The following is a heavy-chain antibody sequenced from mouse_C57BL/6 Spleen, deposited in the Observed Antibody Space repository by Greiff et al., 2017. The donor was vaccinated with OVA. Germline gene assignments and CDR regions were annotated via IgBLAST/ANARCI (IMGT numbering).Heavy chain of an antibody. J-gene: IGHJ1*03. Sequence: QVQLQQPGAELVMPGASVKLSCKASGYTFTSYWMHWVKQRPGQGLEWIGEIDPSDSYPNYNQKFKGKSTLTVDKSSSTAYMQLSSLTSEDSAVYYCARKGDYGRFDVWGTGTTVTVSS. CDR3: ARKGDYGRFDV. CDR1: GYTFTSYW. D-gene: IGHD1-1*01. V-gene: IGHV1-69*01. CDR2: IDPSDSYP.